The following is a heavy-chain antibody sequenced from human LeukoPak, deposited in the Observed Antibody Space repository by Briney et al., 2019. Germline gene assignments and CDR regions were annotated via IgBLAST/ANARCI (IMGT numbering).Heavy chain of an antibody. CDR1: GYTFTGYY. Sequence: ASVKVSCKASGYTFTGYYMHWVRQAPGQGLEWMGWINPNSGGTNYAQKFQGRVTMTRDTSISTAYMELSRLRSDDTAVYYCAIDRPTRYYDSRGFDYWGQGTLVTVSS. CDR3: AIDRPTRYYDSRGFDY. D-gene: IGHD3-22*01. V-gene: IGHV1-2*02. J-gene: IGHJ4*02. CDR2: INPNSGGT.